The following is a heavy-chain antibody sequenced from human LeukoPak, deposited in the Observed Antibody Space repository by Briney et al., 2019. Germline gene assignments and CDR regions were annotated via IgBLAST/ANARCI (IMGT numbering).Heavy chain of an antibody. V-gene: IGHV4-38-2*02. CDR2: IYHSGST. D-gene: IGHD1-26*01. J-gene: IGHJ4*02. Sequence: SETLSLTCAVSGYSISSGYYWSWIRQPPGKGLEWIGSIYHSGSTYYNPSLKSRVTISVDTSKNQFSLKLSSVTAADTAVYYCARDGGYSGSYYLDYWGQGTLVTVSS. CDR3: ARDGGYSGSYYLDY. CDR1: GYSISSGYY.